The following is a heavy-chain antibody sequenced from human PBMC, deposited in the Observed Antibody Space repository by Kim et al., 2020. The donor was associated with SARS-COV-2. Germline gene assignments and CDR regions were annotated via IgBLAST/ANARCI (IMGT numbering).Heavy chain of an antibody. Sequence: SETLSLTCTVSGGSISSYYWSWIRQPPGKGLEWIGYIYYSGSTNYNPSLKSRVTISVDTSKNQFSLKLSSVTAADTAVYYCARDRVGYCSSTSCHYYYYGMDVWGQGTTVTVSS. CDR3: ARDRVGYCSSTSCHYYYYGMDV. J-gene: IGHJ6*02. D-gene: IGHD2-2*01. CDR2: IYYSGST. V-gene: IGHV4-59*13. CDR1: GGSISSYY.